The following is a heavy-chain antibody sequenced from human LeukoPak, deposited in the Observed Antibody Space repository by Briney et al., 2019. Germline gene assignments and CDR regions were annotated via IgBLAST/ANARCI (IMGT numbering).Heavy chain of an antibody. J-gene: IGHJ5*02. CDR3: ARHSYVWGSYRYSWFDP. V-gene: IGHV4-59*08. D-gene: IGHD3-16*02. CDR1: GGSISRYY. Sequence: SETLSLTCTVSGGSISRYYWSWLRQPPGKGLEWIGYIYYRWSTNYNTPLKSRVTMSVDTSKNQFSLKLSSVTAADTAVYYCARHSYVWGSYRYSWFDPRGQGTLVTVSS. CDR2: IYYRWST.